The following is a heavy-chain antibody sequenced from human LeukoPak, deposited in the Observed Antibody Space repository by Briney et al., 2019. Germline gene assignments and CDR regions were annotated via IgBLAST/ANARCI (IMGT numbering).Heavy chain of an antibody. CDR1: GFTFSDYY. J-gene: IGHJ3*02. CDR3: ARQPNWGPHDAFDI. CDR2: ISSSSSTI. Sequence: GGSLRLSCAASGFTFSDYYMSWIRQAPGKGLEWVSYISSSSSTIYYADSVKGRFTISRDNVKNSLYLQMNSLRAEDTAVYYCARQPNWGPHDAFDIWGQGTMVTVSS. V-gene: IGHV3-11*04. D-gene: IGHD7-27*01.